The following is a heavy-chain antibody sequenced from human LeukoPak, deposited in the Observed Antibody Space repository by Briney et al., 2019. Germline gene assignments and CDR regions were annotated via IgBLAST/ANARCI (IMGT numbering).Heavy chain of an antibody. J-gene: IGHJ4*02. V-gene: IGHV4-4*07. CDR3: ARVRYSDSSVLTRKGSYYFDY. D-gene: IGHD3-22*01. Sequence: SETLSVTCTVSGDSISSYYWSWIRQPAGKGLECIGRIHTTGSTSYNPSLKSRVTMSVDTSKNQFSLKLSSVTAADTAVYYCARVRYSDSSVLTRKGSYYFDYWGQGTLVTVSS. CDR2: IHTTGST. CDR1: GDSISSYY.